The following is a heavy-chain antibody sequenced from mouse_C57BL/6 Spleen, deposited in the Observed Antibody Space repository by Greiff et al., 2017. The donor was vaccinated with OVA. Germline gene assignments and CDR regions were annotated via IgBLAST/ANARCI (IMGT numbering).Heavy chain of an antibody. Sequence: EVKLMESGGGLVKPGGSLKLSCAASGFTFSDYGMHWVRQAPEKGLEWVAYLSSGSSTIYYADTVKGRFTISRDNAKNTLFLQMTSLRSEDTAMYYCARRATVVGDYWGQGTTLTVSS. D-gene: IGHD1-1*01. CDR1: GFTFSDYG. CDR3: ARRATVVGDY. CDR2: LSSGSSTI. V-gene: IGHV5-17*01. J-gene: IGHJ2*01.